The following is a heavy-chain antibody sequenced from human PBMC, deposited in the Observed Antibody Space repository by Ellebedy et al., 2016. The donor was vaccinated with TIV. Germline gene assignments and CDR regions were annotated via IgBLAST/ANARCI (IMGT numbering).Heavy chain of an antibody. J-gene: IGHJ4*02. D-gene: IGHD3-10*01. Sequence: SETLSLTCAVYGGSFSGYYWSWIRQPPGKGLEWIGEINHSGSTNYNPSLKSRVTISVDTSKNQFSLKLSSVTAADTAVYYCAGGGPFGELWFDYWGQGTLVTVSS. V-gene: IGHV4-34*01. CDR1: GGSFSGYY. CDR2: INHSGST. CDR3: AGGGPFGELWFDY.